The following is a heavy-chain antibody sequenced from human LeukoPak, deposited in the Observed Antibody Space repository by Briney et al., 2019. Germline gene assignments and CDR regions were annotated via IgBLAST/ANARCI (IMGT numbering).Heavy chain of an antibody. Sequence: GGSLTLSCAASGFTVSSNYMSWVRQAPGKGLEWVSVIYSGGSTYYADSVKGRFTISRDNSKNTLYLQMNSLRAEDTAVYYCARGLTQTTVVTPADYWGQGTLGSVSS. CDR2: IYSGGST. D-gene: IGHD4-23*01. CDR1: GFTVSSNY. J-gene: IGHJ4*02. V-gene: IGHV3-53*01. CDR3: ARGLTQTTVVTPADY.